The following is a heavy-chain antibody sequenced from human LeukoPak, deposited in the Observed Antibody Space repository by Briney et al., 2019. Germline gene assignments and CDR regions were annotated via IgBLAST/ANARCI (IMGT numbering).Heavy chain of an antibody. Sequence: SETLSLTCAVYGGSFSGYYWSWIRQPPGKGLEWIGEINQSGSTNYNPSLKNRVTISVDTSKNQFSLKLSSVTAADTAVYYCARGLRATTVTHYYYGMDVWGKGTTVTVSS. J-gene: IGHJ6*04. D-gene: IGHD5-12*01. CDR2: INQSGST. CDR3: ARGLRATTVTHYYYGMDV. V-gene: IGHV4-34*01. CDR1: GGSFSGYY.